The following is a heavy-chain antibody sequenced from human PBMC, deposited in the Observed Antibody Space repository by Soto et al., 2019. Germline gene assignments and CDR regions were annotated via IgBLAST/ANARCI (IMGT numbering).Heavy chain of an antibody. D-gene: IGHD3-3*01. CDR1: GGSISDYY. Sequence: SETLSLTSTVSGGSISDYYWTWIRQPAGKGLEWIGRIFTSGNTNYNPSLKSRVTMSVDTSKNQFSLKVTSVTAADTAVYYCARGARRSGYSFYVWGQGTTVTVSS. CDR2: IFTSGNT. J-gene: IGHJ6*02. V-gene: IGHV4-4*07. CDR3: ARGARRSGYSFYV.